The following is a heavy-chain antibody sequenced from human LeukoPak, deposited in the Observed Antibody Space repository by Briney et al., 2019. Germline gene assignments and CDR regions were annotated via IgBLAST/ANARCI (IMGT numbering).Heavy chain of an antibody. V-gene: IGHV3-21*01. D-gene: IGHD2-2*01. CDR2: ISSSSSYI. CDR1: GFTFSSYS. Sequence: GGSLRLSCAASGFTFSSYSMNWVRQAPGKGLEWVSSISSSSSYIYYADSVKGRFTISRDNAKNSLYQQMNSLRAEDTAVYYCARGGSTGPHDAFDIWGQGTMVTVSS. J-gene: IGHJ3*02. CDR3: ARGGSTGPHDAFDI.